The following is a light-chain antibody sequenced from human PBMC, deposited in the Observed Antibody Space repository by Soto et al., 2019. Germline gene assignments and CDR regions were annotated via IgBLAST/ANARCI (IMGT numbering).Light chain of an antibody. V-gene: IGKV1-12*01. CDR1: QGISNW. Sequence: DIQMSQSPSSVSASIGDRVTIXXRASQGISNWLAWYQQKPGKAPKIXIFAASSLQSGVPARFSGSGSGTDFTLRISSLQPEDFATYYCQQANSFPITFGQGTRLEIK. CDR3: QQANSFPIT. J-gene: IGKJ5*01. CDR2: AAS.